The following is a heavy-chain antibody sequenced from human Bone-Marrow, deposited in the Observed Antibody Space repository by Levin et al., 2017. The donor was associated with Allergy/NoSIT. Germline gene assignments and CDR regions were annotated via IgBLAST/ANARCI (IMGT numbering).Heavy chain of an antibody. CDR3: ATDRVGGLDH. V-gene: IGHV1-58*02. CDR2: IAFVSDNT. D-gene: IGHD1-26*01. CDR1: GFTFRSAA. J-gene: IGHJ4*02. Sequence: PVASVKVSCKASGFTFRSAAIHWVRQSPGQGLEWVGWIAFVSDNTRYAENLQARVTFSRDMSTRTAYMEMSGLKIEDTAIYYCATDRVGGLDHWGEGGLVTVSS.